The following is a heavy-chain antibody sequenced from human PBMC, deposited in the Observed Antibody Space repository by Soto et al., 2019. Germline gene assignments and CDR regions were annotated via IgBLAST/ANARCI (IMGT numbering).Heavy chain of an antibody. J-gene: IGHJ6*04. CDR3: AKDLITMVRGVIPNYYYYVMDV. Sequence: HPGGSLRLSCAASGFTFSSYGMHWVRQAPGKGLEWVAVISYDGSNKYYADSVKGRFTISRDNSKNTLYLQMNSLRAEDTAVYYCAKDLITMVRGVIPNYYYYVMDVWGKGTTVTVYS. D-gene: IGHD3-10*01. V-gene: IGHV3-30*18. CDR2: ISYDGSNK. CDR1: GFTFSSYG.